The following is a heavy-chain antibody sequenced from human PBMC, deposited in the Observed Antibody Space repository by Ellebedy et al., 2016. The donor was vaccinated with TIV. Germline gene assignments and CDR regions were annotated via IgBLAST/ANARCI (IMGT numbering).Heavy chain of an antibody. V-gene: IGHV3-23*01. CDR2: ITGSGGST. CDR3: AKDPRTLVATIAGDAFDI. J-gene: IGHJ3*02. CDR1: GFTFSSYA. D-gene: IGHD5-12*01. Sequence: GESLKISXAASGFTFSSYAMSWVRQGPGKGLEWVSSITGSGGSTYYADSVKGRFTISRDNSKNTLYLQMNSLRAEDTAVYYCAKDPRTLVATIAGDAFDIWGQGTMVTVSS.